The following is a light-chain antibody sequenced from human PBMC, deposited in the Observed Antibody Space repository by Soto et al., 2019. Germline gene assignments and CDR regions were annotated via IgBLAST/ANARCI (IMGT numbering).Light chain of an antibody. CDR1: QSVLYTLNKRNY. CDR3: QQYYTTPPIT. J-gene: IGKJ5*01. CDR2: WAY. Sequence: DIVMTQSPDSLAMSLGERATINCKSSQSVLYTLNKRNYLSWYQQKPGQPPKLLIYWAYTRDSGVPDRFSGSGSGTKFNLIISSLQADDAAVYYCQQYYTTPPITFGQGTRLEIK. V-gene: IGKV4-1*01.